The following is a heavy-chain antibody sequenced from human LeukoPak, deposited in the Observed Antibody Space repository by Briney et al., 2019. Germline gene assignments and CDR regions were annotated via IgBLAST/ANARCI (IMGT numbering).Heavy chain of an antibody. CDR3: AKDLGWELPAEAY. V-gene: IGHV3-23*01. J-gene: IGHJ4*02. D-gene: IGHD1-26*01. CDR2: IYGSGVSI. CDR1: GFTFEKYV. Sequence: GGSLRPSCVASGFTFEKYVMNWVRQAPGKGLEWLATIYGSGVSISYADSVKGRFTISRDNSNNTLYLQMNSLRAEDTATYFCAKDLGWELPAEAYWGQGILVTVSS.